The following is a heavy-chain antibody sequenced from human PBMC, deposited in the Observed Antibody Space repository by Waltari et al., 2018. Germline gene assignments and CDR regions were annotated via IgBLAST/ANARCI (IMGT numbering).Heavy chain of an antibody. CDR1: GFIVSSNY. CDR3: AREGPSGSWLDY. D-gene: IGHD6-13*01. CDR2: IYSGDRT. J-gene: IGHJ4*02. Sequence: EVQLVESGGGLIQPGGSLRLSCAVSGFIVSSNYMSWVRQAPGKGLENVEVIYSGDRTYNVDSVKGRFTFSRDNSKNTVYLQMNSLRAEDTAVYYCAREGPSGSWLDYWGQGTLVTVSS. V-gene: IGHV3-53*01.